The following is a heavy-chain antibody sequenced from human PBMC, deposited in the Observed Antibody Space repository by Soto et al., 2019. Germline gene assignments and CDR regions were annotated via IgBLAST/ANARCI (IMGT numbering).Heavy chain of an antibody. V-gene: IGHV4-59*01. Sequence: PSETLSLTCTVSGGSISSYSWSWIRQPPGKGLEWIGYMFYSGSTEYNPSLKSRLTISVDTSKNQFSLNLNSVTAADTAVYYCAVTPRYCSGGSCQPVPSLDIWDPETIVTASS. CDR2: MFYSGST. CDR1: GGSISSYS. D-gene: IGHD2-15*01. J-gene: IGHJ3*02. CDR3: AVTPRYCSGGSCQPVPSLDI.